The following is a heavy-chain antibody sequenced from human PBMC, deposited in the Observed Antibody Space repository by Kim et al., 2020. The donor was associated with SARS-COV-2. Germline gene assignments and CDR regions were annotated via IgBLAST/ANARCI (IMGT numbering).Heavy chain of an antibody. V-gene: IGHV3-7*03. D-gene: IGHD6-13*01. Sequence: GGSLRLSCAASGFTFSSYWMSWVRQAPGKGLEWVANIKQDGSEKYYVDSVKGRFTISRDNAKNSLYLQMNSLRAEDTAVYYCARYWEQLVDAEYFQHWGQCTLVTVSS. CDR1: GFTFSSYW. CDR3: ARYWEQLVDAEYFQH. J-gene: IGHJ1*01. CDR2: IKQDGSEK.